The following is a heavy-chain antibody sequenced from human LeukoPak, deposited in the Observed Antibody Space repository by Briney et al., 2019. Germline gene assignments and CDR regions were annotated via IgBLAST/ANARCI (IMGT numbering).Heavy chain of an antibody. CDR1: GYTFTSYG. CDR3: ARDRYGSGSSYNWFDP. V-gene: IGHV1-18*01. CDR2: ISAYNGNT. Sequence: ASVTVSCTSSGYTFTSYGISWVRQAPGQGLEWMGWISAYNGNTNYAQKLQGTVTMTTDTSTSTAYMELRSLRSDDTAVYYCARDRYGSGSSYNWFDPWGQGTLVTVSS. D-gene: IGHD3-10*01. J-gene: IGHJ5*02.